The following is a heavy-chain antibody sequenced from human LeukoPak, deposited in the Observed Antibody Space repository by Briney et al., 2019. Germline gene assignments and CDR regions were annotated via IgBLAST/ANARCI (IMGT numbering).Heavy chain of an antibody. CDR2: IIPIFGTA. D-gene: IGHD3-10*01. Sequence: GASVKVSCKASGYTFTSYAISWVRQAPGQGLEWMGGIIPIFGTANYAQKFQGRVTITADESTSTAYMELSSLRSEDTAVYYCARVAKLRYSRVVRDYWGQGTLVTVSS. V-gene: IGHV1-69*13. CDR3: ARVAKLRYSRVVRDY. J-gene: IGHJ4*02. CDR1: GYTFTSYA.